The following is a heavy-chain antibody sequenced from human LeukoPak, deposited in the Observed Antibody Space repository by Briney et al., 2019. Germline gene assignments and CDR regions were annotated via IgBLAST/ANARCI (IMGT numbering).Heavy chain of an antibody. D-gene: IGHD2-2*02. V-gene: IGHV1-18*04. CDR1: GYTFTSYG. CDR3: ARGGRIVVVPAAIGAVDI. J-gene: IGHJ3*02. CDR2: ISAYNGNT. Sequence: ASVKVSCKASGYTFTSYGISWVRQAPGQGLEWMGWISAYNGNTNYAQKLQGRVTMTTDTSTSTAYMELRSLRSDDTAVYYCARGGRIVVVPAAIGAVDIWGQGTMVTVSS.